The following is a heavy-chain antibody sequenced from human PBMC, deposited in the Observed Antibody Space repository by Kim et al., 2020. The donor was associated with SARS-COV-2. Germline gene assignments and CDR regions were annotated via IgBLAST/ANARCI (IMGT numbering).Heavy chain of an antibody. Sequence: SETLSLTCTVSGGSISSYYWSWIRQPPGKGLEWIGYIYYSGSTNYNPSLKSRVTISVDTSKNQFSLKLSSVTAADTAVYYCARDTSGGDEGWFDPWGQGTLVTVSS. J-gene: IGHJ5*02. V-gene: IGHV4-59*01. D-gene: IGHD2-21*02. CDR3: ARDTSGGDEGWFDP. CDR1: GGSISSYY. CDR2: IYYSGST.